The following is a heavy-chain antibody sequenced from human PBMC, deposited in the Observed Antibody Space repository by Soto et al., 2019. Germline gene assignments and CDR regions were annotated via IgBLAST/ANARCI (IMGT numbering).Heavy chain of an antibody. V-gene: IGHV4-59*12. Sequence: SETLSLTCTISGGSISGYYWTWIRQSPGKGLEYIGYIYSGNTNYNPSLNSRVTISVDTSKNQFSLNLSSVTAADTAVYYCARDQNGSGNYYTRYFDYWGQGTLVTVSS. D-gene: IGHD3-10*01. CDR1: GGSISGYY. J-gene: IGHJ4*02. CDR3: ARDQNGSGNYYTRYFDY. CDR2: IYSGNT.